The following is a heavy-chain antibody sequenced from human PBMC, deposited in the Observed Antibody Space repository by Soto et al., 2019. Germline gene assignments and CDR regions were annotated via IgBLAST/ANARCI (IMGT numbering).Heavy chain of an antibody. D-gene: IGHD3-9*01. CDR2: IIPIFGTA. J-gene: IGHJ6*02. Sequence: QVQLVQSGAEVKKPGSSVKVSCKASGGMFSSYAISWVRQAPGQGLEWMGGIIPIFGTANYAQKFQGRVTITADESTSTAYMELSSLRSEDTAVYYCAQGATGYYRRVDYYYGMDVWGQGTTVTVSS. CDR3: AQGATGYYRRVDYYYGMDV. CDR1: GGMFSSYA. V-gene: IGHV1-69*01.